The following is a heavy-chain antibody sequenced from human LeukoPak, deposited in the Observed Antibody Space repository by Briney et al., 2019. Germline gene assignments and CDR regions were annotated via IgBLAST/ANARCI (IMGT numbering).Heavy chain of an antibody. CDR2: IYYSGST. J-gene: IGHJ6*03. CDR3: ARRRVGYCSSTSCPKPFYYYYMDV. V-gene: IGHV4-31*03. CDR1: GGSISSGGYY. Sequence: TLSLTCTVSGGSISSGGYYWSWIRQHPGKGLEWIGYIYYSGSTYYNPSLKSRVTISVDTSKNQFSLKLSSVTAADTAVYYCARRRVGYCSSTSCPKPFYYYYMDVWGKGTTVTVSS. D-gene: IGHD2-2*01.